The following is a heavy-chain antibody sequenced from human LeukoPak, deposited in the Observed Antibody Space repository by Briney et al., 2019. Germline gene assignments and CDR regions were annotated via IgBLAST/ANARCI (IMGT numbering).Heavy chain of an antibody. Sequence: SETLSLTCTVSGDSISYYYWSWIRQPPGKGLEWLGKIYYGGNTNYNPSLKSRVTISVDTSKNQFSLKLSSVTAADTAVYYCARVRGYSYDSSDFDYWGQGTLVTVSS. CDR1: GDSISYYY. CDR2: IYYGGNT. D-gene: IGHD5-18*01. V-gene: IGHV4-59*01. CDR3: ARVRGYSYDSSDFDY. J-gene: IGHJ4*02.